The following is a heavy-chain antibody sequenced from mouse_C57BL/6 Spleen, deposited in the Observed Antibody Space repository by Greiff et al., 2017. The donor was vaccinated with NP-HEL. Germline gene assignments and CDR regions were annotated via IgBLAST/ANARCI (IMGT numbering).Heavy chain of an antibody. J-gene: IGHJ3*01. V-gene: IGHV5-6*01. Sequence: EVQGVESGGDLVKPGGSLKLSCAASGFTFSSYGMSWVRQTPDMRLEWVATISSGGSYTYYPDSVKGRFTISRDNAKNTLYLQMSSLKSEDTAMYYCARRSDGYYGGFAYWGQGTLVTVSA. CDR2: ISSGGSYT. CDR3: ARRSDGYYGGFAY. CDR1: GFTFSSYG. D-gene: IGHD2-3*01.